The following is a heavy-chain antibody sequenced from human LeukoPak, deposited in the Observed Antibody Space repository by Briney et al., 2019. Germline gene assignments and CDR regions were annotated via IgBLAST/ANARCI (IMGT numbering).Heavy chain of an antibody. J-gene: IGHJ4*02. CDR3: ARDAFGDYYDATGYWIFDY. V-gene: IGHV4-30-4*01. CDR2: ISYSGIT. CDR1: GVSITSDDYY. Sequence: ASETLSLTCTVSGVSITSDDYYWTWIRQPPGKGLEWIGHISYSGITSYNPSLKSRVTRSVDTSRNQFSLRLTSVTAADTAVYYCARDAFGDYYDATGYWIFDYWGQGSLVTVSS. D-gene: IGHD3-22*01.